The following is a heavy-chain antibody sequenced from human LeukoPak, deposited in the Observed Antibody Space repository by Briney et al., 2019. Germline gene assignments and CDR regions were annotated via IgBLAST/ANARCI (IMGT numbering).Heavy chain of an antibody. CDR3: ARSNTVVLDY. CDR1: GGSISSYY. D-gene: IGHD4-23*01. J-gene: IGHJ4*02. Sequence: SETLSLTCTDSGGSISSYYWSWIRQPPGKGLEWIGYIYYSGSTNYNPSLKSRVTISVDTSKNQFSLKLSSVTAADTAVYYCARSNTVVLDYWGQGTLVTVSS. CDR2: IYYSGST. V-gene: IGHV4-59*01.